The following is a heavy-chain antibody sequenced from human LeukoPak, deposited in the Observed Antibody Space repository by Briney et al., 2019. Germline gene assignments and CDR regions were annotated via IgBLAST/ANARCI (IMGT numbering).Heavy chain of an antibody. J-gene: IGHJ4*02. V-gene: IGHV3-21*01. D-gene: IGHD3-22*01. CDR2: ISSSSSYI. Sequence: GGSLRLSCAASGFAFSSYSMNWVRQAPGKGLEWVSSISSSSSYIYYADSVKGRFTISRDNAKNSLYLQMNSLRAEDTAVYYCARGDSSGYYFDYWGQGTLVTVSS. CDR3: ARGDSSGYYFDY. CDR1: GFAFSSYS.